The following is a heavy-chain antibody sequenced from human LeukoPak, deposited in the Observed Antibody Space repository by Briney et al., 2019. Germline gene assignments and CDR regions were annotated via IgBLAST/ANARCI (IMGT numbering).Heavy chain of an antibody. CDR1: GFKFSDHY. CDR2: ISGSGGST. Sequence: PGGSQRLSCAASGFKFSDHYIDWVRQAPGKGLEWVSAISGSGGSTYYADSVKGRFTISRDNSKNTLYLQMNSLRAEDTAVYYCAKDLTDVAVAASNWGQGTLVTVSS. V-gene: IGHV3-23*01. D-gene: IGHD2-15*01. J-gene: IGHJ4*02. CDR3: AKDLTDVAVAASN.